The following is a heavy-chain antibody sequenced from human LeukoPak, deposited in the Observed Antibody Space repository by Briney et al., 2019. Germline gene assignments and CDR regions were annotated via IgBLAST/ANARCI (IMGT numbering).Heavy chain of an antibody. Sequence: SETLSLTCTVSGGSISSGGYYWSWIRQHPGKGLEWIGYIYYSGSTYYNPSLKSRVTISVDTSKNQFSLKLSSVTAADTAVYYCARVGPGVVISPKKNWFDPWGQGTLVTVSS. CDR1: GGSISSGGYY. J-gene: IGHJ5*02. V-gene: IGHV4-31*03. D-gene: IGHD3-3*01. CDR3: ARVGPGVVISPKKNWFDP. CDR2: IYYSGST.